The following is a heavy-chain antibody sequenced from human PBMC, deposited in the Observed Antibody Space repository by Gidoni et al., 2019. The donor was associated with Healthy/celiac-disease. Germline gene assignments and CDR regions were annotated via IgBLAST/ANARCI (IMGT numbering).Heavy chain of an antibody. Sequence: QVQLQESGPGLLMPSVTLSLTFTVSGGSISSYYWSWIRQPPGKGLEWIGCIYYSGSTNYNPSLKSRVTISVDTSKNQFSLKLSSVTAADTAVYYCARTQWPTFFDYWGQGTLVTVSS. CDR3: ARTQWPTFFDY. CDR1: GGSISSYY. J-gene: IGHJ4*02. V-gene: IGHV4-59*01. CDR2: IYYSGST. D-gene: IGHD6-19*01.